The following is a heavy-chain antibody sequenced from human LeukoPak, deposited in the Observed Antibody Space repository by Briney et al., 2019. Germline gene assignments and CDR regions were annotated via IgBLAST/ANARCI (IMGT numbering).Heavy chain of an antibody. CDR2: IDGSGST. V-gene: IGHV4-4*07. J-gene: IGHJ4*02. D-gene: IGHD6-13*01. CDR1: GGSIRGYY. CDR3: ARDSKAVDGSGDFDY. Sequence: SETLSLTCSVSGGSIRGYYWSWIRQPAGKGLEWIGRIDGSGSTHYNPSFESRVTMSGDTSKNRFSLKLSSVTAADTAVYYCARDSKAVDGSGDFDYWGQGTLVTVSS.